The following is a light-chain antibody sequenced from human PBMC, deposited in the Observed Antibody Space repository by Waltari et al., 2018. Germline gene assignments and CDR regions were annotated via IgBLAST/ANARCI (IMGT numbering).Light chain of an antibody. CDR2: DAS. Sequence: DIQMTHSPSSLSASVGDRVTITCQASEDIKEFLNWYKQRPGKAPQLLIYDASKLATGVPSRFSGSGSGTSFTLTIGSLQPEDASIYYCQQYNILPYAFGQGTKVEI. V-gene: IGKV1-33*01. CDR3: QQYNILPYA. J-gene: IGKJ2*01. CDR1: EDIKEF.